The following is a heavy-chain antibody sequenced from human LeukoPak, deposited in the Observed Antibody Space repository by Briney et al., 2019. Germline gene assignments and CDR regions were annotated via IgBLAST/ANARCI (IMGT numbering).Heavy chain of an antibody. CDR3: ARPYSSGWHFFDY. V-gene: IGHV5-51*01. CDR1: GYSFTNYW. D-gene: IGHD6-19*01. Sequence: GASLKISCKGSGYSFTNYWIGWVRQMPGKGLEWMGIIYPGDSDTRYSPPFQGQVTISADKSISTAYLQWSSLKASDTAMYYCARPYSSGWHFFDYWGQGTQVTVSS. J-gene: IGHJ4*02. CDR2: IYPGDSDT.